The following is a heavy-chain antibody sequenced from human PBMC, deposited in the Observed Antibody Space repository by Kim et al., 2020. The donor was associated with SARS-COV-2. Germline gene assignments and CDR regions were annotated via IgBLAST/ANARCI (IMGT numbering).Heavy chain of an antibody. J-gene: IGHJ3*02. D-gene: IGHD1-1*01. Sequence: ADSVKGRLTISRDNAKNSLYLLMDSLRAEDTAVYYCAREKAGSPPGTFDIWGQGTMVTVSS. CDR3: AREKAGSPPGTFDI. V-gene: IGHV3-11*01.